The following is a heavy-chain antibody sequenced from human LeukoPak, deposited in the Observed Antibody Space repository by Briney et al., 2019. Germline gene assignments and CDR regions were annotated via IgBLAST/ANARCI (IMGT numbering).Heavy chain of an antibody. J-gene: IGHJ5*02. Sequence: GGSLRLSCAASRFTFSSYGMHWVRQAPGKGLEWVAVISYDGSNKYYADSVKGRFTISRDNSKNTLYLQMNSLRAEDTAVYYCAKDHDGGTIDPWGQGTLVTVSS. V-gene: IGHV3-30*18. CDR3: AKDHDGGTIDP. D-gene: IGHD2-15*01. CDR1: RFTFSSYG. CDR2: ISYDGSNK.